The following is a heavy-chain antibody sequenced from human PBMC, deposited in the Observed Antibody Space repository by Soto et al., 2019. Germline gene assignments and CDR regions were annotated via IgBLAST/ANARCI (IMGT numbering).Heavy chain of an antibody. J-gene: IGHJ4*02. D-gene: IGHD6-19*01. CDR2: ISGSGGSP. V-gene: IGHV3-23*01. CDR3: AKDGGSGWFHQPPFDY. CDR1: GFTFSSYA. Sequence: GGSLRLSCAASGFTFSSYAMSWVRQAPGKELEWVSAISGSGGSPYYADSVKGRFTISRDNSKNTLYLQMNSLRAEDTAVYYCAKDGGSGWFHQPPFDYWGQGTLVTVSS.